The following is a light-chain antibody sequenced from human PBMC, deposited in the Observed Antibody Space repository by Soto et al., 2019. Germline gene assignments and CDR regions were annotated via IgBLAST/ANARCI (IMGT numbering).Light chain of an antibody. V-gene: IGLV2-23*02. Sequence: QSALTQPPSMSGSPGQSITISCTVTGGDVGSYDLVSWYQHHPGKAPKLIIYQVTKRPSGVSARFSGSRSGNTASLTISGLQAEDEADYYCCSYVGIKDVAFGGGTKVTVL. CDR1: GGDVGSYDL. CDR3: CSYVGIKDVA. CDR2: QVT. J-gene: IGLJ2*01.